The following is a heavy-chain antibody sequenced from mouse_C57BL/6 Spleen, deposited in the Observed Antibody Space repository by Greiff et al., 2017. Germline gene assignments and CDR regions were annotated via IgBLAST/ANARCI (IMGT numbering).Heavy chain of an antibody. CDR2: ISSGGSYT. V-gene: IGHV5-6*01. CDR1: GFTFSSYG. CDR3: ARSNYDRYAMDY. D-gene: IGHD2-5*01. Sequence: EVQVVESGGDLVKPGGSLKLSCAASGFTFSSYGMSWVRQTPDKRLEWVATISSGGSYTYYPDSVKGRFTISRDNAKNTLYLQMSSLKSEDTAMYYCARSNYDRYAMDYWGQGTSVTVSS. J-gene: IGHJ4*01.